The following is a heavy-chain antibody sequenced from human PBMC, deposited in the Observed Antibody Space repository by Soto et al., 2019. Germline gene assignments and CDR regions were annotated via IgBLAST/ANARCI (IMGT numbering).Heavy chain of an antibody. J-gene: IGHJ4*02. CDR1: GFTFSSYS. D-gene: IGHD6-19*01. CDR3: ARDIAVAGYVFDY. Sequence: GGSLRLSCAASGFTFSSYSMNWVRQAPGKGLEWVSSISSSSSYIYYADSVKGRFTISRDKAKNSLYLQMNSLRAEDTAVYYCARDIAVAGYVFDYWGQGTLVTVSS. CDR2: ISSSSSYI. V-gene: IGHV3-21*01.